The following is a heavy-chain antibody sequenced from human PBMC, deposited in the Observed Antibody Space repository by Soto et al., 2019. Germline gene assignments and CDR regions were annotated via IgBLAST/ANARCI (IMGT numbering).Heavy chain of an antibody. D-gene: IGHD6-6*01. CDR3: ARDWHSSSSGFDY. V-gene: IGHV3-21*01. J-gene: IGHJ4*02. CDR2: ISSSSSYI. Sequence: GGSLRLSCAASGFTFSSYSMNWVRQAPGKGLEWVSSISSSSSYIYYADSVKGRFTISRDNAKNSLYLQMNSLRAEDTAVYYCARDWHSSSSGFDYWGQGTLVTV. CDR1: GFTFSSYS.